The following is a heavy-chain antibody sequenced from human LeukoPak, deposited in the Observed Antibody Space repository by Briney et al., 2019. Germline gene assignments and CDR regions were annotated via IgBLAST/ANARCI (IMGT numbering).Heavy chain of an antibody. CDR2: INPNSGGT. Sequence: ASVKVSCNASGYTFTGYYMHWVRQAPGQGLEWMGRINPNSGGTNYAQKFQGRVTMTRDTSISTAYMELSRLRSDDTAVYYCARVGMIVARNSNWFDPWGQGTLVTVSS. V-gene: IGHV1-2*06. CDR1: GYTFTGYY. J-gene: IGHJ5*02. D-gene: IGHD3-22*01. CDR3: ARVGMIVARNSNWFDP.